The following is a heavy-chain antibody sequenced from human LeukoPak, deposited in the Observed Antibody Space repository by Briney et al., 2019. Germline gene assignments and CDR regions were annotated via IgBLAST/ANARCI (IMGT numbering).Heavy chain of an antibody. Sequence: SETLSLTCTVSGGSISSGGYYWSWIRQPPGKGLEWIGYIYHSGSTYYNPSLKSRVTISVDRSKNQFSLKLSSVTAADTAVYYCARDSSSSGILFDYWGQGTLVTVSS. CDR3: ARDSSSSGILFDY. CDR1: GGSISSGGYY. CDR2: IYHSGST. V-gene: IGHV4-30-2*01. J-gene: IGHJ4*02. D-gene: IGHD6-6*01.